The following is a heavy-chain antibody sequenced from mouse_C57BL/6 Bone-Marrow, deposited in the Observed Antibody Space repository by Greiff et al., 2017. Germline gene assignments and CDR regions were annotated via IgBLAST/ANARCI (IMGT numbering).Heavy chain of an antibody. CDR2: IWSGGST. CDR1: GFSLTSYG. V-gene: IGHV2-2*01. CDR3: ARMGTLYYGSSFDD. Sequence: VQLQESGPGLVQPSQSLSITCTVSGFSLTSYGVHWVRQSPGKGLEWLGVIWSGGSTDYNAAFISRLSISKDNSKSQVFFKMNSLQADDTAIYYCARMGTLYYGSSFDDWGQGTTLTVSS. J-gene: IGHJ2*01. D-gene: IGHD1-1*01.